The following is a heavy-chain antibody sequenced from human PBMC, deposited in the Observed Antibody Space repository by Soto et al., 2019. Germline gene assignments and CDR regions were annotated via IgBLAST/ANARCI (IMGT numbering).Heavy chain of an antibody. D-gene: IGHD4-17*01. V-gene: IGHV1-18*01. Sequence: QVQLVQSGAEVKKPGASVKVSCKASGYTFTSYGISWVRQAPGQGPEWMGWISAYNGNTNYEQKLQGRVTMTTDTPTSTAYMELRSLRSDDTAVYYCSRARTVPSWMYYWGQGTLVTVSS. J-gene: IGHJ4*02. CDR1: GYTFTSYG. CDR3: SRARTVPSWMYY. CDR2: ISAYNGNT.